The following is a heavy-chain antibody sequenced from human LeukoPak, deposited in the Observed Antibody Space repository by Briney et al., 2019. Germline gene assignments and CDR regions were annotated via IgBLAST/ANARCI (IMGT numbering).Heavy chain of an antibody. D-gene: IGHD6-13*01. CDR3: ARGSSWSLDY. CDR2: IKTDGSTT. J-gene: IGHJ4*02. V-gene: IGHV3-74*01. Sequence: QSGGSLRLSCAASGFTFSRYWMHCARQAPGKGLVWVSHIKTDGSTTSYADSVKGRFTVSRDNAKNTLYLQMNSLRVEDTAVYYCARGSSWSLDYWGQGTLVTVSS. CDR1: GFTFSRYW.